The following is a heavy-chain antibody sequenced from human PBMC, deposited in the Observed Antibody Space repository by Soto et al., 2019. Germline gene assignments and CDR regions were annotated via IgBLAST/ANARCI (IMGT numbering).Heavy chain of an antibody. Sequence: ASVKVSCKASGYTFTSYGISWVRQAPGQGLEWMGWISAYNGNTNYAQKLQGRVTMTTDTSTSTAYMELRNLRSEDTAVYYCARELDPYYGGNSLSLDYWGQGPLVTVSS. CDR3: ARELDPYYGGNSLSLDY. CDR2: ISAYNGNT. D-gene: IGHD4-17*01. CDR1: GYTFTSYG. V-gene: IGHV1-18*01. J-gene: IGHJ4*02.